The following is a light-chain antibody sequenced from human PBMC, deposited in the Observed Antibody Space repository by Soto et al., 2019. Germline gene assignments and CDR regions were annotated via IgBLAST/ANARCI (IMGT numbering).Light chain of an antibody. Sequence: QLVLTQPPSVSGAPGQRVTISCTGSSSKIGAGYDVHWYQQLPGTAPKLLIYGNSNRPSGVPDRFSGSKSGTSASLAITGLQAEDEADYYCQSHDSSLSGDVFGTGTKLTVL. CDR1: SSKIGAGYD. CDR2: GNS. CDR3: QSHDSSLSGDV. V-gene: IGLV1-40*01. J-gene: IGLJ1*01.